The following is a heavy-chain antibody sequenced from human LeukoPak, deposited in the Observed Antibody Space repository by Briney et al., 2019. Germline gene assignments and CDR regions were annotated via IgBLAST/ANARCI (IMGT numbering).Heavy chain of an antibody. CDR1: GFTFSSYA. CDR2: ISGSGGST. V-gene: IGHV3-23*01. D-gene: IGHD1-26*01. Sequence: GRSLRLSCAASGFTFSSYAMSWVRQAPGKGLEWVSAISGSGGSTYYADSVKGRFTISRDNSKNTLYLQMNSLRAEDTAVYYCAKFLEGRVGAAPFDYWGQGTLVTVSS. CDR3: AKFLEGRVGAAPFDY. J-gene: IGHJ4*02.